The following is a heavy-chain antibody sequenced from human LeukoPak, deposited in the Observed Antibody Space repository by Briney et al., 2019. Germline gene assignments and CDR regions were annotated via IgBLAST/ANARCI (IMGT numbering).Heavy chain of an antibody. CDR3: AGRGHRYSRD. CDR1: GDSVSSGY. CDR2: IQDSGIT. Sequence: SETLSLICNVSGDSVSSGYWSWIRQSPGKGLEWIGFIQDSGITDYNPSLKSRLYMSVDISKNQFSLNLRSVTAADTAVYYCAGRGHRYSRDWGQGILATISS. D-gene: IGHD2-15*01. J-gene: IGHJ1*01. V-gene: IGHV4-4*09.